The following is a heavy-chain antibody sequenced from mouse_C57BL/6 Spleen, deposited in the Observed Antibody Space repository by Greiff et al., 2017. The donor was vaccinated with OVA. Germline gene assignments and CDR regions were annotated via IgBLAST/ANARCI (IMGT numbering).Heavy chain of an antibody. CDR2: LYPGDGDT. CDR3: ARKGAYDGYPFAY. J-gene: IGHJ3*01. CDR1: GYAFSSYW. V-gene: IGHV1-80*01. Sequence: QVQLQQSGAELVKPGASVKISCKASGYAFSSYWMNWVKQRPGKGLEWIGQLYPGDGDTNYNGKFKGKATLTADKSSSTAYMQLSSLTSEDSAVYFCARKGAYDGYPFAYWGQGTLVTVSA. D-gene: IGHD2-3*01.